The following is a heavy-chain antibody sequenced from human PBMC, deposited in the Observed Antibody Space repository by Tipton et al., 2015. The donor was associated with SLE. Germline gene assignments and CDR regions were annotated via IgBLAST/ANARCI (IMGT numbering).Heavy chain of an antibody. CDR3: ATTAGYSSSWYYFDY. V-gene: IGHV4-61*10. CDR1: GGSISSGSYY. CDR2: IYYSGST. Sequence: LRLSCTVSGGSISSGSYYWSWIRQPAGKGLEWIGRIYYSGSTNYNPSLKSRVTISVDTSKNQFSLKLSSVTAADTAVYYCATTAGYSSSWYYFDYWGQGTLVTVSS. D-gene: IGHD6-13*01. J-gene: IGHJ4*02.